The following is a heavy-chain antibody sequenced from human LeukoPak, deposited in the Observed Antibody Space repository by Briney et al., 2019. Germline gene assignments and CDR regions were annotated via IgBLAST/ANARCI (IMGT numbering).Heavy chain of an antibody. CDR2: IYYSGST. J-gene: IGHJ3*02. Sequence: SETLSLTCTVSGGSINSYYWSWIRQPPGKGLEWIGYIYYSGSTNYNPSLKSRVTISVDTSKNQFSLKLSSVTAADTAVYYCARARGIAGHPDAFDIWGQGTMVTVSS. CDR1: GGSINSYY. D-gene: IGHD6-13*01. V-gene: IGHV4-59*08. CDR3: ARARGIAGHPDAFDI.